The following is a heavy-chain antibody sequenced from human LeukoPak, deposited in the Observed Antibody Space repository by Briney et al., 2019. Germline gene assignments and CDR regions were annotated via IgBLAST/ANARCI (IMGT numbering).Heavy chain of an antibody. Sequence: ASVKVSCKASGYTFTSYYMHWVRQAPGQGLEWMGIINPSGGSTSYAQKCQGRVTMTRDTPTSTVYMELSSLRSDDTAVYYCASSGSGSYESWFDPWGQGTLVTVSS. CDR2: INPSGGST. J-gene: IGHJ5*02. CDR3: ASSGSGSYESWFDP. D-gene: IGHD1-26*01. CDR1: GYTFTSYY. V-gene: IGHV1-46*01.